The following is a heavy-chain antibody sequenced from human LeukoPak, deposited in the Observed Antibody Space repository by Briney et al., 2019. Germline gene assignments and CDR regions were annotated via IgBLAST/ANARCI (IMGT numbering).Heavy chain of an antibody. V-gene: IGHV4-39*07. CDR3: ARGQWLVSRGYYFDY. Sequence: SETLSLTCSVSGGSISSSSYYWGWIRQPPGKGREWIVSIYYSGSTYYNSSFKSRVTISVDTSKTQFSLKLSSVTAADTAVYYCARGQWLVSRGYYFDYWGQGTLVTVSS. CDR1: GGSISSSSYY. D-gene: IGHD6-19*01. CDR2: IYYSGST. J-gene: IGHJ4*02.